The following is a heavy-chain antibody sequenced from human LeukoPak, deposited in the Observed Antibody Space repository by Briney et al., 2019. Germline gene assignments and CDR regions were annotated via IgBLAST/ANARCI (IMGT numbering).Heavy chain of an antibody. J-gene: IGHJ5*02. CDR3: ARGPAYNWNFPPDP. CDR1: GYTFTSYG. D-gene: IGHD1-7*01. Sequence: ASVKVSCKASGYTFTSYGISWVRQAPGQGLEWMGWISAYNGNTNYAQKLQGRDTMTTDTSTSTAYMELRSLRSDDTAVYYCARGPAYNWNFPPDPWGQGTLVTVSS. V-gene: IGHV1-18*01. CDR2: ISAYNGNT.